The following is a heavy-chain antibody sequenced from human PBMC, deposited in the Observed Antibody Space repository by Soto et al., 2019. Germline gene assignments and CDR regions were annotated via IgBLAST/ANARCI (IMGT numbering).Heavy chain of an antibody. CDR2: VSTDGGGT. V-gene: IGHV3-74*01. CDR3: ARGRCELLPSH. J-gene: IGHJ4*02. Sequence: EVQLVESGGGLVQPGGSLRLSCEASGFSFSSYWMLWVRQDPGKGLLWVARVSTDGGGTSYADSVKGRFTIFRDNAKNTVYLQMNSLRVEGTGVYFCARGRCELLPSHWGQGTLVTVSS. D-gene: IGHD4-17*01. CDR1: GFSFSSYW.